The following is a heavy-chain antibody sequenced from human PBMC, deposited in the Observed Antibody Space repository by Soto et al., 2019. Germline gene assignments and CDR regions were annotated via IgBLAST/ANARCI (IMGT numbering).Heavy chain of an antibody. Sequence: SETLSLTCAVSGDSISSDKWWSWVRQPPGKGLEWIGEIHHSGRTNYNPSLKSRVTILVEKSKNQVSLELSSMTAADTAGYYCARGGDWQFDYWGQGTLVTFSS. CDR3: ARGGDWQFDY. CDR1: GDSISSDKW. CDR2: IHHSGRT. D-gene: IGHD2-21*02. J-gene: IGHJ4*02. V-gene: IGHV4-4*02.